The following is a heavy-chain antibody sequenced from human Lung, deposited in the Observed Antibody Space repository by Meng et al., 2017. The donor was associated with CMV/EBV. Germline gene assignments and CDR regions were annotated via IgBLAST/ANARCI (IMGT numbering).Heavy chain of an antibody. CDR2: ISSTGGTR. J-gene: IGHJ4*02. CDR3: ASGLRFLESSTPRDY. D-gene: IGHD3-3*01. V-gene: IGHV3-11*01. CDR1: GFTFSDYY. Sequence: GGSLRLSCSVSGFTFSDYYMHWFRQAPGKGLEWVSYISSTGGTRYYADSVNGRFTVSRDNVKSSLFLQMNSLRVEDTAVYYCASGLRFLESSTPRDYWGQGKXVTVDS.